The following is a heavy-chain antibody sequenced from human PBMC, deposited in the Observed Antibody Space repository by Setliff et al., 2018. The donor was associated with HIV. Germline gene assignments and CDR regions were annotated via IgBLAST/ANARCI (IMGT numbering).Heavy chain of an antibody. D-gene: IGHD3-22*01. CDR3: ARAGYYGSTSYWEYFQH. J-gene: IGHJ1*01. CDR1: GDSIVSDDSTSSHH. V-gene: IGHV4-59*11. CDR2: TPYSGST. Sequence: SETLSLTCRFSGDSIVSDDSTSSHHCSWIRQPPGRGLEWIGTTPYSGSTNYNPSLRSRVTISVDTSKNQFSLKLSSVTAADTAVYYCARAGYYGSTSYWEYFQHWGQGTLVTVPS.